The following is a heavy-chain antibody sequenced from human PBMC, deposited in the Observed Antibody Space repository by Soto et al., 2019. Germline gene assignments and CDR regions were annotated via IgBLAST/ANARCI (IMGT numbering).Heavy chain of an antibody. Sequence: QVQIQQWGAGVLKPSETLSLTCAVNGGSFSGFYWSWIRQPPGKGLEWIGEFNHGGRTSYNPSLKSRVAISTDTSKSQVSLTLTSVTAADTAIYYCARSAGSFGGGRYLGAWGQGTQVTVSS. CDR2: FNHGGRT. CDR3: ARSAGSFGGGRYLGA. CDR1: GGSFSGFY. V-gene: IGHV4-34*01. J-gene: IGHJ5*02. D-gene: IGHD3-10*01.